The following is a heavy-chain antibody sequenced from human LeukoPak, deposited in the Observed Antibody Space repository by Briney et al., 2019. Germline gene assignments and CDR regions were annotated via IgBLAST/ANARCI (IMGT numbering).Heavy chain of an antibody. CDR3: ARGAAVTTFYYYYYMDV. D-gene: IGHD4-17*01. CDR2: INPIFGTA. Sequence: SVKVSCKASGGTFSSYAISWVRQAPGQGLEWMGGINPIFGTANYAQKFQGRVTITTDESTSTAYMELSSLRSEDTAVYYCARGAAVTTFYYYYYMDVWGKGTTVTVSS. CDR1: GGTFSSYA. V-gene: IGHV1-69*05. J-gene: IGHJ6*03.